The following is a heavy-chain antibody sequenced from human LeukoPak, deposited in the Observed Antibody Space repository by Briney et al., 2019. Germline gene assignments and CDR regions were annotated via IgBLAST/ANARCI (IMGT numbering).Heavy chain of an antibody. CDR1: GGSFSGYY. J-gene: IGHJ5*02. CDR2: INHSGST. D-gene: IGHD2-15*01. CDR3: ARIVVVVAVSNWFDP. V-gene: IGHV4-34*01. Sequence: SETLSLTCAVYGGSFSGYYWSWIRQPPGKGLEWIGEINHSGSTNYNPSLKTRVTISVDTSKNQFSLKLSSVTAADTAVYYCARIVVVVAVSNWFDPWGKGTLVTVS.